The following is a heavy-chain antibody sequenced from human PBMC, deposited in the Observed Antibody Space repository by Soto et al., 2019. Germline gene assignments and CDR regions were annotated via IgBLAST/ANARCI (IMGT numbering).Heavy chain of an antibody. V-gene: IGHV3-30*18. Sequence: QVQLVESGGGVVQPGRSLRLSCGASGFTFSTNGMHWVRQAPGKGLEWVALISHDGSNKFYGDSVKGRFTISRDNSKNTLYLQMNRLRPEDTAVYYCAKSAFLPSVGSTHYYSMDVWGQGTPVTVSS. J-gene: IGHJ6*02. CDR3: AKSAFLPSVGSTHYYSMDV. CDR2: ISHDGSNK. D-gene: IGHD6-13*01. CDR1: GFTFSTNG.